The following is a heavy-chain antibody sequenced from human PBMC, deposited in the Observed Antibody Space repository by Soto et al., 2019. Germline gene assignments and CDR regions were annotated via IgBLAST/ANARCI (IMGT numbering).Heavy chain of an antibody. CDR3: ARDEGEGTTTLYYYYGMDV. Sequence: SVKVSCKASGGTFSSYTISWVRQAPGQGLEWMGRIIPILGIANYAQKFQGRVTITADKSTSTAYMELSSLRSEDTAVYYCARDEGEGTTTLYYYYGMDVWGQGTTVTVS. V-gene: IGHV1-69*04. CDR1: GGTFSSYT. J-gene: IGHJ6*02. CDR2: IIPILGIA. D-gene: IGHD3-16*01.